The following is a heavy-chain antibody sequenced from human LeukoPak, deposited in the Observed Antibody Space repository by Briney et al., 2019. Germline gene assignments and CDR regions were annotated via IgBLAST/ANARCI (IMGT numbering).Heavy chain of an antibody. D-gene: IGHD1-26*01. Sequence: SETLSLTCTVSGGSISSYYWSWIRQPPGKGLEWIGYIYYSGSTNYNPSLKSRVTISVDTSKNQFSLKLSSVTAADTAVYYCARAAQWDPSWFDPWGQGTLVTVSS. CDR1: GGSISSYY. CDR2: IYYSGST. CDR3: ARAAQWDPSWFDP. J-gene: IGHJ5*02. V-gene: IGHV4-59*01.